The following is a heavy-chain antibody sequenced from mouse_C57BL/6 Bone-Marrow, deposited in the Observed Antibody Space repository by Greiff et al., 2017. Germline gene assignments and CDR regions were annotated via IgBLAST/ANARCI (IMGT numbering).Heavy chain of an antibody. CDR1: GFTFSSYS. V-gene: IGHV5-9*01. D-gene: IGHD1-1*01. CDR3: ASLYYDGSSYPPWFAY. J-gene: IGHJ3*01. Sequence: EVQLVESGGGLVKPGGSLKLSCAASGFTFSSYSMSWVRQTPEKRLEWVATISGGGGNTYYPDSVKGRFTISRDNAKNTLYLQMSSLRSEDTALFYCASLYYDGSSYPPWFAYGGQGTLVTVSA. CDR2: ISGGGGNT.